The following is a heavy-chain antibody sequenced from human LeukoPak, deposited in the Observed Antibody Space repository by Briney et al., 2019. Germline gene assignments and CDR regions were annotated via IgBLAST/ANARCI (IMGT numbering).Heavy chain of an antibody. CDR3: ARDGYSSSWIYYYYYYMDV. CDR2: ISYDGSNK. CDR1: GSTFSSYA. J-gene: IGHJ6*03. D-gene: IGHD6-13*01. V-gene: IGHV3-30*04. Sequence: PGGSLRLSCAASGSTFSSYAMHWVRQAPGKGLEWVAVISYDGSNKYYADSVKSRFTISRDNSKNTLYLQMNSLRAEDTAVYYCARDGYSSSWIYYYYYYMDVWGKGTTVTVSS.